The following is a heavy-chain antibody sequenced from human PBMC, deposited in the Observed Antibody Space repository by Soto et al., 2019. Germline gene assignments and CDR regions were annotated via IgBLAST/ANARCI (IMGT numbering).Heavy chain of an antibody. CDR1: GYTFTSYG. J-gene: IGHJ5*02. V-gene: IGHV1-3*01. D-gene: IGHD6-13*01. Sequence: ASVKVSCKASGYTFTSYGIHWVRQAPGQRLEWMGWINAANGDAKYSPKFQGRVTITRDTSASTAYMELSSLRSEDTAVYYCVRRHVSATGIDWFDPWGQGTLVTVSS. CDR3: VRRHVSATGIDWFDP. CDR2: INAANGDA.